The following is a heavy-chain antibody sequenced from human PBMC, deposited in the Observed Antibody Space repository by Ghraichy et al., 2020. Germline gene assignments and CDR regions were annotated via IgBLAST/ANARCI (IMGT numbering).Heavy chain of an antibody. J-gene: IGHJ4*02. CDR3: ARDQSGGIAAAGLVGY. D-gene: IGHD6-13*01. CDR1: GYTFTSYG. CDR2: ISAYNGNT. Sequence: ASVKVSCKASGYTFTSYGISWVRQAPGQGLEWMGWISAYNGNTNYAQKLQGRVTMTTDTSTSTAYMELRSLRSDDTAVYYCARDQSGGIAAAGLVGYWGQGTLVTVSS. V-gene: IGHV1-18*01.